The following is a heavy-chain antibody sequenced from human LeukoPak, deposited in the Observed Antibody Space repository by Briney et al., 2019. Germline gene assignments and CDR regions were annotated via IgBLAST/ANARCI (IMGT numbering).Heavy chain of an antibody. D-gene: IGHD3-22*01. CDR3: ARGRFYDTN. Sequence: SETLSLTCAVYGGSFSGYYWSWIRQPPGKGLEWIGEINHSGSTNYNPSLKSRVTISVDTSKNQFSLKLSSVTAADTAVYYCARGRFYDTNWGQGTTVTVSS. CDR1: GGSFSGYY. J-gene: IGHJ6*02. V-gene: IGHV4-34*01. CDR2: INHSGST.